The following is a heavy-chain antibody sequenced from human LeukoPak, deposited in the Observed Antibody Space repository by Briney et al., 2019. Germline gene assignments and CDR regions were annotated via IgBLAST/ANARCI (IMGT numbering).Heavy chain of an antibody. Sequence: SVKVSCKASGGTFSSYAISWVRQAPGQGLEWMGGIIPIFGTANYAQKLQGRVTITADESTSTAYMELSSLRSEDTAVYYCARELGLDYYGSGSRRSDPYYYYGMDVWGKGTTVTVSS. CDR3: ARELGLDYYGSGSRRSDPYYYYGMDV. D-gene: IGHD3-10*01. CDR1: GGTFSSYA. CDR2: IIPIFGTA. J-gene: IGHJ6*04. V-gene: IGHV1-69*01.